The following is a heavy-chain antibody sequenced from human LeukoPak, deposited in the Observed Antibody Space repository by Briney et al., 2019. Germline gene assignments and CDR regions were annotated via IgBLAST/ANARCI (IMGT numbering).Heavy chain of an antibody. CDR2: ISYDGSNK. CDR1: GFTFSSYA. J-gene: IGHJ4*02. Sequence: GGSLRLSCAASGFTFSSYAMHWVRQAPGKGLEWVAVISYDGSNKYYADSVKGRFTISRDNSKNTLYLQMNSLRDEDTAVYYCARDGEMATNPYYFDYWGQGTLVTVSS. D-gene: IGHD5-24*01. CDR3: ARDGEMATNPYYFDY. V-gene: IGHV3-30-3*01.